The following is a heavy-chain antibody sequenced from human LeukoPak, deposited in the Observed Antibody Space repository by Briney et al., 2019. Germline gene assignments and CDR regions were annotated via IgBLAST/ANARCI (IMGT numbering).Heavy chain of an antibody. D-gene: IGHD1-14*01. V-gene: IGHV3-23*01. Sequence: QPGGSLRLSCAASGFTFSSYGMSWVRQAPGKGLEWVSAISGSGGSTYYADSVKGRFTISRDNSKNTLYLQMNSLRAEDTAVYYCAKRIIVEQKPTGAFDIWGQGTMVTVSS. J-gene: IGHJ3*02. CDR1: GFTFSSYG. CDR2: ISGSGGST. CDR3: AKRIIVEQKPTGAFDI.